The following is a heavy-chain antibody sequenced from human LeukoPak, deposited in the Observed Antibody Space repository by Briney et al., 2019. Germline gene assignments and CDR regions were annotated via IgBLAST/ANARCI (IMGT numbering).Heavy chain of an antibody. CDR1: GFTFSSYD. CDR2: IGTAGDT. CDR3: ARDTSGWSLVYAFDI. V-gene: IGHV3-13*01. Sequence: GGSLRLSCAASGFTFSSYDMHWVRQATGKGLEWVSGIGTAGDTYYPGSVKGRFTISRENAKNSLYLQMNSLTAEDTAVYYCARDTSGWSLVYAFDIWGQGTMVTVSS. D-gene: IGHD6-19*01. J-gene: IGHJ3*02.